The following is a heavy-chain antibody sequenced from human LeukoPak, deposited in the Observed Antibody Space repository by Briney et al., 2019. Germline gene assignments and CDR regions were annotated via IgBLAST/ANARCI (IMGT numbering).Heavy chain of an antibody. CDR2: INHSGST. CDR1: GGSFSGYY. Sequence: PSETLSLTCAVYGGSFSGYYWSWIRQPPGKGLEWIGEINHSGSTNYNPSLKSRVTISVDTSKNQSSLKLSSVTAADTAVYYCAREPVDSYYYGMDVWGQGTTVTVSS. J-gene: IGHJ6*02. CDR3: AREPVDSYYYGMDV. D-gene: IGHD5-12*01. V-gene: IGHV4-34*01.